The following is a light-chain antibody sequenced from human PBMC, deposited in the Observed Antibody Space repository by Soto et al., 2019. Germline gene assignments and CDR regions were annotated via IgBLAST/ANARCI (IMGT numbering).Light chain of an antibody. CDR1: QSVSSN. CDR3: QQYSHWPLT. J-gene: IGKJ4*01. CDR2: GAS. Sequence: EVVMTQSPAALSVSPGGRATLSCRASQSVSSNLAWYQQKPGQAPRLLIYGASTRATGIPARFSGRGFGTEFTLTISSLQSEDLGVYYCQQYSHWPLTFGGGTKVEI. V-gene: IGKV3-15*01.